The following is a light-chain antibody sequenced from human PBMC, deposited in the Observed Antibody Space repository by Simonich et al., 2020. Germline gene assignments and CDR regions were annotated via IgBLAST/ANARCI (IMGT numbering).Light chain of an antibody. Sequence: DIVMTQSPDSLAVSLGERATINCKSSQSVLYSSNNKNYLAWYHQKPGQPPKLIIYWASTRESGVPDRFSGSGSGTDFTLTISRLQSEDFAVYYCQQYNNWPPWTFGQGTKVEIK. CDR2: WAS. V-gene: IGKV4-1*01. CDR1: QSVLYSSNNKNY. J-gene: IGKJ1*01. CDR3: QQYNNWPPWT.